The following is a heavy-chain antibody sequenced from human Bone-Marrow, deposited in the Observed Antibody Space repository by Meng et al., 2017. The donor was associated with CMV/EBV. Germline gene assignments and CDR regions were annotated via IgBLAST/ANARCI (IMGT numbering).Heavy chain of an antibody. D-gene: IGHD3-16*01. J-gene: IGHJ4*02. CDR3: ARGESGSWGLLKN. CDR2: IHSGGKT. V-gene: IGHV3-53*01. CDR1: GFTVSNNY. Sequence: GESLKISCAASGFTVSNNYMIWVRQAPGRGLEWVSVIHSGGKTEYSDSLQGRFTISRDNSKNTLYLQMNNLRAEDTAVYYCARGESGSWGLLKNCGQGTLVTVSS.